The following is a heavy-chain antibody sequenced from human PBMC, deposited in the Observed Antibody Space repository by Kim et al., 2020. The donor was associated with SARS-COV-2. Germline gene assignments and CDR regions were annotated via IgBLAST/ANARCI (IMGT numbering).Heavy chain of an antibody. D-gene: IGHD3-16*01. J-gene: IGHJ4*02. V-gene: IGHV5-10-1*01. Sequence: DSYTNHSPSVQGHATISADKSISTAYLQWSSLKASDTAMYYCARRGGPDYWGQGTLVTVSS. CDR3: ARRGGPDY. CDR2: DSYT.